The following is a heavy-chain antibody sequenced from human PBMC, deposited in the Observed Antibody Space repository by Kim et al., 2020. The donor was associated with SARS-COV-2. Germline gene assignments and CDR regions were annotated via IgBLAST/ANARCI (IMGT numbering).Heavy chain of an antibody. CDR3: ARVPEPYYYGSGSYPFDY. CDR1: GYTFTSYA. CDR2: INAGNGNT. Sequence: ASVKVSCKASGYTFTSYAMHWVRQAPGQRLEWMGWINAGNGNTKYSQKFQGRVTITRDTSASTAYMELSSLRSEDTAVYYCARVPEPYYYGSGSYPFDYWGQGTLVTVSS. V-gene: IGHV1-3*01. D-gene: IGHD3-10*01. J-gene: IGHJ4*02.